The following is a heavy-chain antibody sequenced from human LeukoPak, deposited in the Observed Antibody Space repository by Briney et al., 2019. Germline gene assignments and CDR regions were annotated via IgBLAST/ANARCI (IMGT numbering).Heavy chain of an antibody. J-gene: IGHJ4*02. D-gene: IGHD3-22*01. V-gene: IGHV4-59*08. CDR3: ARLESGVLGDPYCYDSSGYYYRGYFDS. CDR1: GCSLSSYY. CDR2: IYDSGCT. Sequence: SETLSLTCTVSGCSLSSYYWSGIGQPPGKGLEWIGYIYDSGCTKYNPSLMSRVPLSVDTPQHQLTLKLSSVTAADTAIYFCARLESGVLGDPYCYDSSGYYYRGYFDSWGQGTLVTVSS.